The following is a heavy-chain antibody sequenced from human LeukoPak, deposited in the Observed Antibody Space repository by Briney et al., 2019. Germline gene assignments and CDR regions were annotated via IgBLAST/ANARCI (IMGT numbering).Heavy chain of an antibody. J-gene: IGHJ4*02. CDR1: EFTVSSNY. D-gene: IGHD6-13*01. CDR3: ARGRIAAAGPDY. V-gene: IGHV3-66*01. Sequence: PGGSLRLSCAASEFTVSSNYMSWVRQAPGKGLEWVSVIYSGGSTYYADSVKGRFTISRDNSKNTLYLQMNSLRAEDTAVYYCARGRIAAAGPDYWGQGTLVTVSS. CDR2: IYSGGST.